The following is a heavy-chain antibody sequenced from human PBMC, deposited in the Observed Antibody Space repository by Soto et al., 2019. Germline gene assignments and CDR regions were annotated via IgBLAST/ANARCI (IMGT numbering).Heavy chain of an antibody. D-gene: IGHD3-10*01. Sequence: SVKVSCKASGGTFDSYAICWLRQAPGQGLEWMGGIMPIFGTPNYAQKFRGRVTISADESTSTAYLELSSLTSDDTAVYYCARVHSSGIFYFVDPWGQGTLVTVSS. CDR3: ARVHSSGIFYFVDP. V-gene: IGHV1-69*13. J-gene: IGHJ5*02. CDR2: IMPIFGTP. CDR1: GGTFDSYA.